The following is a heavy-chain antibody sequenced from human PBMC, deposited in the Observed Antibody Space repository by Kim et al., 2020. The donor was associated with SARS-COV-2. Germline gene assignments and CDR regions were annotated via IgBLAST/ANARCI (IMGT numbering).Heavy chain of an antibody. J-gene: IGHJ4*02. Sequence: AQKFQGRVTITADKSTSTAYMELSSLRSEDTAVYYCARESDSSGYYYFDYWGQGTLVTVSS. D-gene: IGHD3-22*01. CDR3: ARESDSSGYYYFDY. V-gene: IGHV1-69*04.